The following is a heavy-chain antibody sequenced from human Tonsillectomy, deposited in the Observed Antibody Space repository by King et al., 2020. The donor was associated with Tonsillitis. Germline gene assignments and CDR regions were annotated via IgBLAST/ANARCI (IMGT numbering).Heavy chain of an antibody. Sequence: VQLVESGGGLVQPGGSLRLSCAASGFTFSSYATSWVRQAPGKGLEWVSTISGSGSSTYYADSVKGRFTISRDNSKNTLYLQMNSLRAEDTAVYYCAKSDYYDSSGYYTAFDIWGQGTMVTVSS. CDR2: ISGSGSST. CDR1: GFTFSSYA. V-gene: IGHV3-23*04. CDR3: AKSDYYDSSGYYTAFDI. J-gene: IGHJ3*02. D-gene: IGHD3-22*01.